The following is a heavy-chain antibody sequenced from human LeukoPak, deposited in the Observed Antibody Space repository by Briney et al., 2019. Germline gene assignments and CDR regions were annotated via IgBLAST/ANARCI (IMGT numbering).Heavy chain of an antibody. Sequence: GGSLRLSCAASGFTFSSYWMNWVRQAPGKGLEWVANINQDGSEKFYVDSVKGRFTISRDNAKNSLYVQMNSLRAEDTAVYYCVRGFDGYYGFDLWGQGTMVTVSS. CDR3: VRGFDGYYGFDL. D-gene: IGHD5-24*01. V-gene: IGHV3-7*03. CDR1: GFTFSSYW. CDR2: INQDGSEK. J-gene: IGHJ3*01.